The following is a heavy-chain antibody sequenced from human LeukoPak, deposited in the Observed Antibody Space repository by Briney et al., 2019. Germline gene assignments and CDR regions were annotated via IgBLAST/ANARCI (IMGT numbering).Heavy chain of an antibody. Sequence: PGGSLRLSCAASGFTFSSYSMNWVRQAPGKGLEWVSSISSSSSYIYYADSVKGRFTISRDNAKNSLYLQMNSLRAEDTAVYYCARLLEVVTATRIPHYYYGMDVWGQGTTVTVSS. V-gene: IGHV3-21*01. D-gene: IGHD2-21*02. CDR1: GFTFSSYS. CDR3: ARLLEVVTATRIPHYYYGMDV. CDR2: ISSSSSYI. J-gene: IGHJ6*02.